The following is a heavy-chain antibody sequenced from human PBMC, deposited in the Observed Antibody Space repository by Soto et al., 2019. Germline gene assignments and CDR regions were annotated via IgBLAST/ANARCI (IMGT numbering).Heavy chain of an antibody. Sequence: PSETLSLTCAVYGGSFSGYYLSWIRQPPGKGLEWIGEINHSGSTNYNPSLKSRVTISVDTSKNQFSLKLSSVTAADTAVYYCARASTDKYDFLTGYYRTTCQFDYWGQGTLVTVSS. J-gene: IGHJ4*02. CDR2: INHSGST. V-gene: IGHV4-34*01. CDR3: ARASTDKYDFLTGYYRTTCQFDY. CDR1: GGSFSGYY. D-gene: IGHD3-9*01.